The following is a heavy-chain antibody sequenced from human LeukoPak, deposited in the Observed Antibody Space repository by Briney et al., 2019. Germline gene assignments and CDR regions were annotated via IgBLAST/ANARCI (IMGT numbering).Heavy chain of an antibody. CDR3: ARGDCSSTSCQDYYYGMDV. CDR1: GFTFNSYT. D-gene: IGHD2-2*01. Sequence: GGSLRLSCAASGFTFNSYTMNWVRQAPGKGLEWVSCVSKSSDYIYYADSVRGRFTISRDNAKNLVYLEMNSLRAEDTAVYYCARGDCSSTSCQDYYYGMDVWGKGTTVTVSS. CDR2: VSKSSDYI. J-gene: IGHJ6*04. V-gene: IGHV3-21*01.